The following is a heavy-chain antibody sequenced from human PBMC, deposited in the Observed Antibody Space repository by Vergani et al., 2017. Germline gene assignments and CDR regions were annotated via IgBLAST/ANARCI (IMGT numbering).Heavy chain of an antibody. J-gene: IGHJ3*01. D-gene: IGHD5-12*01. CDR1: GITFWKFG. V-gene: IGHV3-9*01. Sequence: EVDLVESGGGLAQPGGSLRLSCEASGITFWKFGMHWVRQGPGKGLEWVSGISWNSGAVDYADSVRGLFTISRDNAKNSLFLEMNSLRFEDTAVYFCTKGSVYYHDSAGQGYDPYTGFDLWGQGTLVTVSS. CDR2: ISWNSGAV. CDR3: TKGSVYYHDSAGQGYDPYTGFDL.